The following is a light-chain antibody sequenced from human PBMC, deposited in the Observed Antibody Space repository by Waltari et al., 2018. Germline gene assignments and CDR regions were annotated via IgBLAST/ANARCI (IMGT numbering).Light chain of an antibody. CDR2: DQN. Sequence: TQDPAVSVAVGQTVRITCQGDSLRSYHASWYQQRPGQAPKLLKYDQNNRPSGVPGRFSAASSDNTASLTITGAKAEDEAYYYCHSRDASGVGGAFGGGTKLTVL. J-gene: IGLJ2*01. V-gene: IGLV3-19*01. CDR1: SLRSYH. CDR3: HSRDASGVGGA.